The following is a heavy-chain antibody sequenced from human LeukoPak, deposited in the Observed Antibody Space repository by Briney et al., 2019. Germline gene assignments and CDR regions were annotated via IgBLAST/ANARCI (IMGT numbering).Heavy chain of an antibody. CDR2: IGTAGDT. D-gene: IGHD4-17*01. CDR3: ARDRSRGTTVTTFGY. J-gene: IGHJ4*02. Sequence: GGSLRLSCAASGFTFSSYAMSWVRQATGKGLEWVSAIGTAGDTYYPGSVKGRFTTSRENAKNSLYLQMNSLRAGDTAVYYCARDRSRGTTVTTFGYWGQGTLVTVSS. V-gene: IGHV3-13*01. CDR1: GFTFSSYA.